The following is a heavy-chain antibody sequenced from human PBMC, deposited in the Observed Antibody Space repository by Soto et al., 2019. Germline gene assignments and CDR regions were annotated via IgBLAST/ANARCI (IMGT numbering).Heavy chain of an antibody. CDR3: ARRVATRQMGYYFDY. Sequence: SETLSLTCTVSGGSISSYYWSWIRQPPGRGLEWIGYIYYSGSTNYNPSLKSRVTTSVDTSKNQFSLKLSSVTTADTAVYYCARRVATRQMGYYFDYWGQGTLVTVSS. J-gene: IGHJ4*02. D-gene: IGHD6-6*01. CDR2: IYYSGST. CDR1: GGSISSYY. V-gene: IGHV4-59*01.